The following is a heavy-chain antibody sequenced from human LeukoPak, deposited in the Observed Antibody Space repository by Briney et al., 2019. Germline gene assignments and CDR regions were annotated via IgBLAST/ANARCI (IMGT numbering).Heavy chain of an antibody. CDR1: GFTFSSYG. CDR3: AKDALTLITFFDY. V-gene: IGHV3-30*18. J-gene: IGHJ4*02. Sequence: PGGSLRLSCAASGFTFSSYGMHWVRQAPGKGLEGVAVISYDGSNKYYADSVKGGFTISRDNSKNTLYLQMNSLRAEDTGVYYCAKDALTLITFFDYWGQGTLVTVSS. D-gene: IGHD3-22*01. CDR2: ISYDGSNK.